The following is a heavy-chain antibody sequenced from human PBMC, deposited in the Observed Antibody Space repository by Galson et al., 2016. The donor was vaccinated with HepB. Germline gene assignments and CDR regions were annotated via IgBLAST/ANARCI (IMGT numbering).Heavy chain of an antibody. CDR3: ARASLYYRYYGMDV. Sequence: SLRLSCAASGFTFSSYGMHWVRQALGTGLEWVAVIWYDGSNKYYGDSVKGRFTISSDNSKNTLYLQMHSLRAEDTAVYYCARASLYYRYYGMDVWGQGTTGTVSS. CDR1: GFTFSSYG. V-gene: IGHV3-33*01. J-gene: IGHJ6*01. D-gene: IGHD2-8*01. CDR2: IWYDGSNK.